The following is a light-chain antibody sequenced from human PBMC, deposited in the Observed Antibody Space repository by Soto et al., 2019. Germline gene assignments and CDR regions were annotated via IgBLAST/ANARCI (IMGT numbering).Light chain of an antibody. V-gene: IGKV1-27*01. Sequence: DIQMTQSPSSLSAFVGDRVTITCRASLAISNFLAWYQQRPGKVPKLLIYGASTLQSGVPPRFAGSGSGTEFSLTITSLQPEDVATYYCQRYNTVPWAFGQGTKVEIK. CDR3: QRYNTVPWA. CDR1: LAISNF. CDR2: GAS. J-gene: IGKJ1*01.